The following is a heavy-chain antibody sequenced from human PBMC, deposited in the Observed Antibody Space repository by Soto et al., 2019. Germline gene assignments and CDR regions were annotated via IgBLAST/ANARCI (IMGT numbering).Heavy chain of an antibody. V-gene: IGHV3-23*01. J-gene: IGHJ5*02. Sequence: PGGSLRLSCAASRFTFSSYAMSWVRQAPGKGLEWVSAISGSGGSTYYADSVKGRFTISRDNSKNTLYLQMNSLRAEDTAVYYCAKNPDTAMVTRVRWFDPWGQGTLVTVSS. CDR1: RFTFSSYA. CDR3: AKNPDTAMVTRVRWFDP. CDR2: ISGSGGST. D-gene: IGHD5-18*01.